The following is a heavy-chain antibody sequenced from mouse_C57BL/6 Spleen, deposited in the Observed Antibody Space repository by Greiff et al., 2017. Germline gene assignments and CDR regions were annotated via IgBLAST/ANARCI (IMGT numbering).Heavy chain of an antibody. CDR2: INPNNGGT. V-gene: IGHV1-18*01. CDR1: GYTFTDYN. Sequence: EVMLVESGPELVKPGASVKIPCKASGYTFTDYNMDWVKQSHGKSLEWIGDINPNNGGTIYNQKFKGKATLTVDKSSSTAYMELRSLTSEDTAVYYCASRGSSGYAMDYWGQGTSVTVSS. CDR3: ASRGSSGYAMDY. D-gene: IGHD1-1*01. J-gene: IGHJ4*01.